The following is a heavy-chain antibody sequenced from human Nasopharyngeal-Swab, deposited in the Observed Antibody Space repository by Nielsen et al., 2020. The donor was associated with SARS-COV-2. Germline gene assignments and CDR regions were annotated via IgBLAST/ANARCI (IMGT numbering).Heavy chain of an antibody. V-gene: IGHV3-23*01. CDR1: GFTFSSYA. CDR2: ISGSGGST. J-gene: IGHJ6*02. Sequence: GGSLRLFCAASGFTFSSYAMSWVRQAPGKGLEWVSAISGSGGSTYYADSVKGRFTISRDNSKNTLYLQMNSLRAEDTAVYYCARKNYYDSSGYYLVHFYYYYYGMDVWGQGTTVTVSS. CDR3: ARKNYYDSSGYYLVHFYYYYYGMDV. D-gene: IGHD3-22*01.